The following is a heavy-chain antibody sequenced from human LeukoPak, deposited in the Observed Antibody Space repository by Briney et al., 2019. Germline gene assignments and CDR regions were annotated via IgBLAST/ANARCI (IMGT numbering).Heavy chain of an antibody. J-gene: IGHJ5*02. CDR2: IYYSGST. D-gene: IGHD1-1*01. V-gene: IGHV4-39*01. Sequence: SETLSLTCTVSGGSISSSSYYWGWIRQPPGKGLEWIGSIYYSGSTYYNPSLKSRVTISVDTSKNQFSLKLSSVTAADTAVYYCVIYQQLGPYRWFDPWGQGTLVTVSS. CDR3: VIYQQLGPYRWFDP. CDR1: GGSISSSSYY.